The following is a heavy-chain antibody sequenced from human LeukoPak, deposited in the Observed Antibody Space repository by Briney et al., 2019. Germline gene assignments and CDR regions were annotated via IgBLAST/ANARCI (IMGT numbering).Heavy chain of an antibody. J-gene: IGHJ4*02. CDR2: IYTSGST. Sequence: SETLSLTCTVSGGSISSYYWSWIRQPAGKGLEWIGRIYTSGSTNYNPSLKSRVTMSVDTSKNQFSLKLSSVTAADTAVYYCTKVLWGLTLLSSDYWGQGTLVTVSS. V-gene: IGHV4-4*07. CDR1: GGSISSYY. D-gene: IGHD2-21*01. CDR3: TKVLWGLTLLSSDY.